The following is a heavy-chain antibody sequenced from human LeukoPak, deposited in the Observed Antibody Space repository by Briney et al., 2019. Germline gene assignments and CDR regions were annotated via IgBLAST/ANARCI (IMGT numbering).Heavy chain of an antibody. CDR1: GFTFSSYT. J-gene: IGHJ4*02. CDR2: ISFDGSNT. D-gene: IGHD4-23*01. Sequence: PGRSLRLSCAASGFTFSSYTMHWVRQAPGKGLEWVAVISFDGSNTYYADSVKGRFTVSRDNSMNTLYLQMNSLTPEDTAVYYCAGFGGNSDYWGQGTLVSVSS. V-gene: IGHV3-30-3*01. CDR3: AGFGGNSDY.